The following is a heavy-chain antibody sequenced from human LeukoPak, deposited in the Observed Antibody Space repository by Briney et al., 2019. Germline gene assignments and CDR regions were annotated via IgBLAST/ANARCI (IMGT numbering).Heavy chain of an antibody. V-gene: IGHV3-21*01. CDR3: ARDFSMMSAFDI. J-gene: IGHJ3*02. D-gene: IGHD3-22*01. Sequence: RSLRLSCAASGFTFSSYSMNWVRQAPGKGLEWVSSISSSSSYIYYADSVKGRFTISRDNAKNSLYLQMNSLRAEDTAVYYRARDFSMMSAFDIWGQGTMVTVSS. CDR1: GFTFSSYS. CDR2: ISSSSSYI.